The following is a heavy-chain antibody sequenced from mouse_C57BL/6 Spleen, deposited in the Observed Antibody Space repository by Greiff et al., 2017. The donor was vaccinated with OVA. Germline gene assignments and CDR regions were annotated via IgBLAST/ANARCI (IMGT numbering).Heavy chain of an antibody. CDR2: IYPGGGYT. D-gene: IGHD2-2*01. CDR3: AIYYGYDAWFAY. CDR1: GYTFTNYW. J-gene: IGHJ3*01. Sequence: LVESGAELVRPGTSVKMSCKASGYTFTNYWIGWAKQRPGHGLEWIGDIYPGGGYTNYNEKFKGKATLTADKSSSTAYMQFSSLTSEDSAIYYCAIYYGYDAWFAYWGQGTLVTVSA. V-gene: IGHV1-63*01.